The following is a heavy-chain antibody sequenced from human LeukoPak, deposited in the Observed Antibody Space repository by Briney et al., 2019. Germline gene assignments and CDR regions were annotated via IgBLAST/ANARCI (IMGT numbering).Heavy chain of an antibody. CDR3: ARATVAGSDY. CDR2: VYYTGDS. V-gene: IGHV4-59*08. Sequence: SETLSLTCSVSGGSTSGFYWSWIRQPPGKGLEWIGYVYYTGDSNYNPSLKSRVSMSLDTSENQVSLRLSSVTAADTAVYYCARATVAGSDYWGQGTLVTVSS. CDR1: GGSTSGFY. D-gene: IGHD6-19*01. J-gene: IGHJ4*02.